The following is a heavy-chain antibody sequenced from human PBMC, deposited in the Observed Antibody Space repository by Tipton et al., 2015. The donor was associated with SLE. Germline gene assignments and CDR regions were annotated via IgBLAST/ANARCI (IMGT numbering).Heavy chain of an antibody. CDR1: GGSISSHY. Sequence: TLSLTCTISGGSISSHYWSWIRQPPGKGLEWIGYIYYSGSTNYNPSLKSRVTISVVTSKSQFSLKLSSVTAADTAVYYCARRIRGGAGGYYFDYWGQGTLVTVSS. CDR2: IYYSGST. V-gene: IGHV4-59*11. CDR3: ARRIRGGAGGYYFDY. J-gene: IGHJ4*02. D-gene: IGHD3-16*01.